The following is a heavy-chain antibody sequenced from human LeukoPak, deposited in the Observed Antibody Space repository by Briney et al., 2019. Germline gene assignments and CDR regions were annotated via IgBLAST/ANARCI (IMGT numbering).Heavy chain of an antibody. CDR3: ASLGSSGSYAPFDY. CDR2: IYSGGST. Sequence: GGSLRLSCAASGFTVGSNYMSWVRQAPGKGLEWVSVIYSGGSTYYADSVKGRFTISRDNSKNTLYLQMNSLRAEDTAVYYCASLGSSGSYAPFDYWGQGTLVTVSS. CDR1: GFTVGSNY. D-gene: IGHD1-26*01. V-gene: IGHV3-66*01. J-gene: IGHJ4*02.